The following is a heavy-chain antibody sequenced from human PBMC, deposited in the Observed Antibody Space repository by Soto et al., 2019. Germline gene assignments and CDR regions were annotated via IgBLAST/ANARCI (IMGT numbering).Heavy chain of an antibody. J-gene: IGHJ6*02. CDR2: ITSSGSTI. V-gene: IGHV3-48*02. CDR1: GFTFSSYS. D-gene: IGHD2-2*01. CDR3: ARDTNYGMDV. Sequence: SLRLSCAASGFTFSSYSMNWVRQAPGKGLEWVSYITSSGSTIYYADSVKGRFTISRDNAKNSLFLQVNSLRDEDTAVYYCARDTNYGMDVWGQGTTVTVSS.